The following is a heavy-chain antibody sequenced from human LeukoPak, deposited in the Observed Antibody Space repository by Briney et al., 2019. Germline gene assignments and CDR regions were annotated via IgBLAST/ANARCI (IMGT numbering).Heavy chain of an antibody. CDR1: GGTFSSYA. J-gene: IGHJ4*02. CDR3: ATWDYYDSSGYNYYRYFDY. D-gene: IGHD3-22*01. V-gene: IGHV1-69*06. CDR2: IFPIFGTA. Sequence: ASVKVSCKASGGTFSSYAISWVRQAPGQGLEWMGRIFPIFGTANYAQKFQGRVTITADKSTSTAYMELSSLRSGDTAVYYCATWDYYDSSGYNYYRYFDYWGQGTLVTVSS.